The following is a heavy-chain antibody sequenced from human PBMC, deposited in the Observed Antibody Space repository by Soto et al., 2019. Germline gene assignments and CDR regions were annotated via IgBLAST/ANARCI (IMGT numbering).Heavy chain of an antibody. Sequence: ASVKVSCKASGYTFTSYGISWVRQAPGQGLEWMGWISAYNGNTNYAQKLQGRVTMTTDTSTSTAYMELRSLRSDDTAVYYCATARTGTTTYYYYGMDVWGQGTTVTVS. J-gene: IGHJ6*02. CDR1: GYTFTSYG. CDR3: ATARTGTTTYYYYGMDV. D-gene: IGHD1-1*01. CDR2: ISAYNGNT. V-gene: IGHV1-18*01.